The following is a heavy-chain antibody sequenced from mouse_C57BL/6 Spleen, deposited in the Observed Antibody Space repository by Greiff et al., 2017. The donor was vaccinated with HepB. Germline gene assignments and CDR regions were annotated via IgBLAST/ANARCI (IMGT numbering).Heavy chain of an antibody. V-gene: IGHV1-50*01. J-gene: IGHJ2*01. CDR1: GYTFTSYW. Sequence: QVQLQQPGAELVKPGASVKLSCKASGYTFTSYWMQWVKQRPGPGLEWIGEIDPSDSYTNYNQKFKGKATLTVDTSSSTAYMQLSSLTSEDSAVYYCARAPLDSSGYDYWGQGTTLTVSS. CDR3: ARAPLDSSGYDY. D-gene: IGHD3-2*02. CDR2: IDPSDSYT.